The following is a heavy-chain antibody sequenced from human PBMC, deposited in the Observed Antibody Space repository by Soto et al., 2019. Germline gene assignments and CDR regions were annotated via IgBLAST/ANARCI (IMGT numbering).Heavy chain of an antibody. D-gene: IGHD3-10*01. CDR1: GGTFNTYA. J-gene: IGHJ4*02. V-gene: IGHV1-69*19. CDR2: IYPMFGAA. Sequence: QVQLVQSGAEMKKPGSSVKVSCQSSGGTFNTYAMNWVRQAPGQGPEWMGDIYPMFGAANYAPKFQGRVTITADESTGTSYMQLSSLTSEDTALYFCAREGQVHTPAFVYWGQGTLVTVSS. CDR3: AREGQVHTPAFVY.